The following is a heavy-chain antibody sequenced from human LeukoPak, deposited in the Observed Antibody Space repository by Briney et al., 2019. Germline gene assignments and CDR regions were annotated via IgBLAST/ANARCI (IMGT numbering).Heavy chain of an antibody. CDR2: INHSGST. CDR1: GGSFSGYY. CDR3: ARRKVGRSYYYDSSGKYPAGAFDI. J-gene: IGHJ3*02. Sequence: SETLSLTCAVYGGSFSGYYWSWIRQPPGKGLEWIGEINHSGSTNYNPSLKSRVTISVDTSKNQFSLKLSSVTAADTAVYYCARRKVGRSYYYDSSGKYPAGAFDIWGQGTMVTVSS. V-gene: IGHV4-34*01. D-gene: IGHD3-22*01.